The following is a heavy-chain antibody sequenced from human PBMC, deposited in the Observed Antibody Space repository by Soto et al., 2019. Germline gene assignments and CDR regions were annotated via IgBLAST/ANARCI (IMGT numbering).Heavy chain of an antibody. Sequence: EVQLLESGGTLVQPGESLRLSCVVSGFTFSKYAMNWVRQARGKGLEWVSGSDGRGGSTHYADSVRGRFTISRDTSKNTLYLQMSSLRAEDTAVYYCAKGADSLPGYYGKDYFDYWGRGTLVTVSS. V-gene: IGHV3-23*01. D-gene: IGHD3-9*01. CDR2: SDGRGGST. J-gene: IGHJ4*02. CDR1: GFTFSKYA. CDR3: AKGADSLPGYYGKDYFDY.